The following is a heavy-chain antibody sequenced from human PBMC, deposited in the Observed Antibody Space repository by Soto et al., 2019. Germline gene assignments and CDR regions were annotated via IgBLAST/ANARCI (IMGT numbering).Heavy chain of an antibody. D-gene: IGHD3-10*01. CDR1: GGTFSSYA. J-gene: IGHJ2*01. V-gene: IGHV1-69*06. CDR3: AREVPVRNWYFDL. Sequence: VASVKVSCKASGGTFSSYAISWVRQAPGQGLEWMGGIIPIFGTANYAQKFQGRVTITADKSTSTAYMELSSLRSEDTAVYYCAREVPVRNWYFDLWGRGTLVTVSS. CDR2: IIPIFGTA.